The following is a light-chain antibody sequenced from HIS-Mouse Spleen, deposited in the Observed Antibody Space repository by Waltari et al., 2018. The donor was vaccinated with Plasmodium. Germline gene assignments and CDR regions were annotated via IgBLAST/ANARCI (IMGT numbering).Light chain of an antibody. CDR3: SSYTSSSTPYV. J-gene: IGLJ1*01. CDR2: EVS. V-gene: IGLV2-14*01. CDR1: RSDVGGFHS. Sequence: QSALTQPASVSGSPGQSITISCTGTRSDVGGFHSVSWYQQHPGKAPKLMIYEVSNRPSGVSNRFSGSKSGNTASLTISGLQAEDEADYYCSSYTSSSTPYVFGTGTKVTVL.